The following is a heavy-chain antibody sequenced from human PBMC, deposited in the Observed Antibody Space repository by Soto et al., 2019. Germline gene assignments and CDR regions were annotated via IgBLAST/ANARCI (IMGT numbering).Heavy chain of an antibody. Sequence: QLQLQESGPGLVKPSETLSLTCIVSGGSITRNNHYWGWIRQSPGKGLEWIGSILYSGSTNYHPSLKGRVTLSVETSKNQVSLKMSSVTAAATALYYCARLGSSGWYQGSCFDYWGQGTLVTVSS. V-gene: IGHV4-39*01. CDR3: ARLGSSGWYQGSCFDY. CDR1: GGSITRNNHY. CDR2: ILYSGST. D-gene: IGHD6-19*01. J-gene: IGHJ4*02.